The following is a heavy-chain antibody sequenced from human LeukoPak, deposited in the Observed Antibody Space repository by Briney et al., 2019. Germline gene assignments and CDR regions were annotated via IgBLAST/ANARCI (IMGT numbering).Heavy chain of an antibody. Sequence: PGGSLRLSCAASGFTFSSYAMSWVRQAPGKGLEWVSAISGSGGSTYYADSVKGRFTISRDNSKDTLDLQMNSLRAEDTAVYYCAKDPHYGSGIPDYWGQGTLVTVSS. D-gene: IGHD3-10*01. CDR2: ISGSGGST. CDR3: AKDPHYGSGIPDY. V-gene: IGHV3-23*01. CDR1: GFTFSSYA. J-gene: IGHJ4*02.